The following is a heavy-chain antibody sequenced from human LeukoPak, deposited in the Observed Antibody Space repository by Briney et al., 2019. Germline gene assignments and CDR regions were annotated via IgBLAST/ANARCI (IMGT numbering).Heavy chain of an antibody. V-gene: IGHV3-48*04. D-gene: IGHD5-18*01. CDR2: ISSSGSTI. J-gene: IGHJ5*02. CDR3: LVDTAMVTGNWFDP. Sequence: GGSLRLSCAASGFTFSSYAMSWVRQAPRKGLEWVSYISSSGSTIYYADSVKGRFTISRDNAKNSLYLQMNSLRAEDTAVYYCLVDTAMVTGNWFDPWGQGTLVTVSS. CDR1: GFTFSSYA.